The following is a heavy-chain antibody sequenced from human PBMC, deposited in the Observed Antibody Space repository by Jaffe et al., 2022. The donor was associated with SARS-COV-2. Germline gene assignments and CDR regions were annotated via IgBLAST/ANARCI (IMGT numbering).Heavy chain of an antibody. CDR3: ARGIVATILYYYYYMDV. D-gene: IGHD5-12*01. J-gene: IGHJ6*03. V-gene: IGHV4-34*01. CDR1: GGSFSGYY. Sequence: QVQLQQWGAGLLKPSETLSLTCAVYGGSFSGYYWSWIRQPPGKGLEWIGEINHSGSTNYNPSLKSRVTISVDTSKNQFSLKLSSVTAADTAVYYCARGIVATILYYYYYMDVWGKGTTVTVSS. CDR2: INHSGST.